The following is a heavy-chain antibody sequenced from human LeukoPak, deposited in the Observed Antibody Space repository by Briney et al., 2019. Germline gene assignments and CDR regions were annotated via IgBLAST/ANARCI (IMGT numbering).Heavy chain of an antibody. CDR3: ARTSHCGGDCYMLFDY. J-gene: IGHJ4*02. V-gene: IGHV1-8*03. CDR2: MNPNSGNT. Sequence: GASVKVSCKASGYTFTCYDINWVRQATGQGLEWMGWMNPNSGNTGYAQKFQGRVTITRNTSISTAYMELSSLRSEDTAVYYCARTSHCGGDCYMLFDYWGQGTLVTVSS. CDR1: GYTFTCYD. D-gene: IGHD2-21*01.